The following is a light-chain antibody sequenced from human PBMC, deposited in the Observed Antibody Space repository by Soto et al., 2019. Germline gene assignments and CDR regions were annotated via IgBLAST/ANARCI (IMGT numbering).Light chain of an antibody. CDR3: QKYYSTPLT. Sequence: DIAMTQSPDSLASSLAWMSTMHCRSSQGVLYSSNNKNYLAWYQQKPGQPPKLLIYWASTRESGVPDRFSGSGSGTDFTLTISSLQAEDVAVYYCQKYYSTPLTCGGGPKGDIK. CDR2: WAS. V-gene: IGKV4-1*01. J-gene: IGKJ4*01. CDR1: QGVLYSSNNKNY.